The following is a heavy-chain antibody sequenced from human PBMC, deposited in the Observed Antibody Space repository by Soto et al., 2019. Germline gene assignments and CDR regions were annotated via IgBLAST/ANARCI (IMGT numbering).Heavy chain of an antibody. V-gene: IGHV1-69*13. Sequence: ASVKVSCKASGGTFSSYAISWVRQAPGQGLEWMGGIIPIFGTANYAQKFQGRVTITADESTSTAYMELSSLRSEDTAVYYCVRVDYSSGWAGGYCGQGSLVPVSA. D-gene: IGHD6-19*01. CDR2: IIPIFGTA. CDR3: VRVDYSSGWAGGY. J-gene: IGHJ4*02. CDR1: GGTFSSYA.